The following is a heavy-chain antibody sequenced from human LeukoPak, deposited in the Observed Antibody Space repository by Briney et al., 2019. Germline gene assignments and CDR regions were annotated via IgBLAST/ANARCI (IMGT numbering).Heavy chain of an antibody. CDR1: GGSFSGYY. CDR3: GRGNSTYYHILTGYPLYYYYYGMDV. V-gene: IGHV4-34*01. D-gene: IGHD3-9*01. Sequence: SETLSLTCAVYGGSFSGYYWSWIRQPPGKGLEWIGEINHSGSTNYNPSLKSRVTISVDTSKNQFSLKLSSVTAADTAVYYCGRGNSTYYHILTGYPLYYYYYGMDVWGQGTTVTVSS. J-gene: IGHJ6*02. CDR2: INHSGST.